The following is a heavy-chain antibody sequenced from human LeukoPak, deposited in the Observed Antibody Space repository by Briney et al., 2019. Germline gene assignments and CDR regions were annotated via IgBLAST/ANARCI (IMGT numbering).Heavy chain of an antibody. CDR3: AKGYYYDSSGYLAHDAFDI. Sequence: GGSLRLSCAASGFTFSSYGMHWVRQAPGKGLEWVAVIWYDGSNKYYADSVKGRFTISRDNSKNTLYLQMNSLRAEDTAVYYCAKGYYYDSSGYLAHDAFDIWGQGTMVTVSS. D-gene: IGHD3-22*01. CDR2: IWYDGSNK. J-gene: IGHJ3*02. V-gene: IGHV3-33*06. CDR1: GFTFSSYG.